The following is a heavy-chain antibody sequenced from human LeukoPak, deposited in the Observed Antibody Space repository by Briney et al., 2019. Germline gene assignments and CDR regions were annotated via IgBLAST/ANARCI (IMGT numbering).Heavy chain of an antibody. Sequence: SCKASGGTFSSYGMHWVRQAPGKGLEWVAVIWYDGSNKYYADSVKGRFTISRDNSKNTLYLQMNSLRAEDTAVYYCARDPLGGYDYYYGMDVWGQGTTVTVSS. D-gene: IGHD5-12*01. J-gene: IGHJ6*02. CDR2: IWYDGSNK. CDR3: ARDPLGGYDYYYGMDV. CDR1: GGTFSSYG. V-gene: IGHV3-33*01.